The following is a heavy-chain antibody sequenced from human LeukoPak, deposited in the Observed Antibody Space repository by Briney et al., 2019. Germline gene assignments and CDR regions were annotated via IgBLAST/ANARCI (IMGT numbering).Heavy chain of an antibody. J-gene: IGHJ4*02. CDR2: ISWNSGSI. V-gene: IGHV3-9*01. D-gene: IGHD6-19*01. CDR3: AKDVAPDSGWDLDY. Sequence: PGRSLRLSCAASGFTFDDYAMHWVRHAPGKGLEWVSGISWNSGSIGYADSVKGRFTISRDNAKNSLYLQMNSLRVEDTAVYYCAKDVAPDSGWDLDYWGQGTLVTVSS. CDR1: GFTFDDYA.